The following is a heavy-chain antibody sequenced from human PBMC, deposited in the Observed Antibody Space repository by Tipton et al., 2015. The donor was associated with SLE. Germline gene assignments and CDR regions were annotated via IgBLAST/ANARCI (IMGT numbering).Heavy chain of an antibody. CDR2: ILPKTGGT. Sequence: QVQLVQSGAEVKKPGASVRISCKASGYTFTGNFMHWVRQAPGQGLEWMGSILPKTGGTNYGQKFQGRVTLTRDTSINTIYMELSRLKSDDTAVYYCARTHITSKDFDLWGQGTLVTVSS. CDR1: GYTFTGNF. V-gene: IGHV1-2*02. J-gene: IGHJ4*02. D-gene: IGHD3-10*01. CDR3: ARTHITSKDFDL.